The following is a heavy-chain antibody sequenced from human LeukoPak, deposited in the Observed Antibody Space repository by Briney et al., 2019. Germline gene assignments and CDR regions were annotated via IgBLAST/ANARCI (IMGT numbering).Heavy chain of an antibody. Sequence: GGSLRLSCAASGFTFSSYSMNWVRQAPGKGLEWVSYISSSSSTIYYADSVKGRFTISRDNAKNSLYLQMNSLRAEDTAVYYCARVVGIAAAGMGAFDIWGQGTMVTVSS. CDR1: GFTFSSYS. CDR3: ARVVGIAAAGMGAFDI. J-gene: IGHJ3*02. V-gene: IGHV3-48*04. D-gene: IGHD6-13*01. CDR2: ISSSSSTI.